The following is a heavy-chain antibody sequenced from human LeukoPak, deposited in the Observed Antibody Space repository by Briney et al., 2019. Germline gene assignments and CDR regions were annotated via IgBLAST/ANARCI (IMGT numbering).Heavy chain of an antibody. CDR3: ARDVGSGYPDP. CDR1: GGSISSSSYY. V-gene: IGHV4-39*07. CDR2: IYYSGGT. D-gene: IGHD3-22*01. Sequence: SETLSLTCSVSGGSISSSSYYWAWIRQPPGKGLEWIGSIYYSGGTYYNPSLKSRVTISVDTSKNQFSLKLRSVTAADTAVYYCARDVGSGYPDPWGQGTPVTVSS. J-gene: IGHJ5*02.